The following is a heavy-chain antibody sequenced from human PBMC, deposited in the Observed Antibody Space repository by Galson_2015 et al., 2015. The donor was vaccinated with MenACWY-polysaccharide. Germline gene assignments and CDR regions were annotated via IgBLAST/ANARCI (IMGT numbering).Heavy chain of an antibody. CDR1: GFTFSSYA. J-gene: IGHJ4*02. V-gene: IGHV3-23*01. CDR3: LADIPNDNYPFDY. D-gene: IGHD3-22*01. Sequence: SLRLSCAASGFTFSSYAMSWVRQAPGKGLEWVSVISDSGRNTYYADSVKGRFTISRDDSTNTLSLQMNMLKAEDTAVYYCLADIPNDNYPFDYWGQGTLVTVSS. CDR2: ISDSGRNT.